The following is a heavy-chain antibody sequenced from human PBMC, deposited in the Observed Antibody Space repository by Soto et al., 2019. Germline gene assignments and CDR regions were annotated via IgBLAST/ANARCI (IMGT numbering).Heavy chain of an antibody. CDR2: ITGSGDST. D-gene: IGHD6-19*01. CDR1: GVTFCSHA. J-gene: IGHJ4*02. Sequence: PGGSLRLSCAVSGVTFCSHAMSGVRQAQGKGLECVSSITGSGDSTYYADSVKGRFTISRDKSKSTLYLQMNSLRAEDTAVYYCAKDLQFSGWLSAQTFDYWGQGTQVTVSS. CDR3: AKDLQFSGWLSAQTFDY. V-gene: IGHV3-23*01.